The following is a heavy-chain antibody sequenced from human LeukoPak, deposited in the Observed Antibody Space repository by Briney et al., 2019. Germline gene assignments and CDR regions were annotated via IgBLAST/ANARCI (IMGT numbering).Heavy chain of an antibody. Sequence: ASVKVSCKVSGYTLTELSMHWVRQAPGKGLEWMGGFDPEDGETIYAQKFQGRVTMTEDTSTDTAYMELSSLRSEDTAVYYCATLPIVGATEIQFDYWGQGTLVTVSS. D-gene: IGHD1-26*01. J-gene: IGHJ4*02. CDR2: FDPEDGET. CDR1: GYTLTELS. CDR3: ATLPIVGATEIQFDY. V-gene: IGHV1-24*01.